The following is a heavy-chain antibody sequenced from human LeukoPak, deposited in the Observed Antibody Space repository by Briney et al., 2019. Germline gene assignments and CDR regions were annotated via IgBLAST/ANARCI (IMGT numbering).Heavy chain of an antibody. CDR2: ISAYNGNT. V-gene: IGHV1-18*01. Sequence: ASVTVSCKASGYTFTSHGISWVRQAPGQGLEWMGWISAYNGNTNYAQKLQGRVTMTTDTSTSTAYMELRSLRSDDTAVYYCARSIAAANFGSYWGQGTLVTVSS. D-gene: IGHD6-13*01. CDR1: GYTFTSHG. CDR3: ARSIAAANFGSY. J-gene: IGHJ4*02.